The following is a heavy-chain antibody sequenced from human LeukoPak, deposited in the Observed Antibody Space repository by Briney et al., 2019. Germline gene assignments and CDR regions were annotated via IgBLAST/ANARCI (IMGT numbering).Heavy chain of an antibody. CDR3: AKTHQWELPKEYYFDY. CDR2: ISDSGGST. D-gene: IGHD1-26*01. CDR1: GFTFSSYG. V-gene: IGHV3-23*01. J-gene: IGHJ4*02. Sequence: GGSLRLSCAASGFTFSSYGMSWVRQAPGKGLEWVSGISDSGGSTNYADSVKGRFTISRDNSKNTLYLQMNSLRAEDTAVYYCAKTHQWELPKEYYFDYWGQGTLVTVSS.